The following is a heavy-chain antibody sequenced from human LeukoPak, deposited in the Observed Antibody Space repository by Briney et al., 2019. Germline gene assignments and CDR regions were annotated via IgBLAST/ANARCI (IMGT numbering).Heavy chain of an antibody. CDR2: IYYSGST. D-gene: IGHD3-22*01. J-gene: IGHJ3*02. CDR1: GGSISSSTYY. V-gene: IGHV4-39*07. CDR3: AREYYYDSSGYRIGAFDI. Sequence: KASETLSLTCTVSGGSISSSTYYWGWIRQPPGKGLEWIGSIYYSGSTYYNPSLRSRVTISVDTSKNQFSLKLSSVTAADTAVYYCAREYYYDSSGYRIGAFDIWGQGTMVTVSS.